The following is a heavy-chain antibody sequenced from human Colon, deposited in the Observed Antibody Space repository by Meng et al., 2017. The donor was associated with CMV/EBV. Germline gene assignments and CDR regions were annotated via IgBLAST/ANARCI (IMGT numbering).Heavy chain of an antibody. Sequence: GESLKISCAASGFTFSTYWMTWVRQAPGKGLEWVADIKRDGSEKYYVDSVKGRFTISRDNAKNSLYLQMNSLRAEDTAVYHCARARLSSKGLEWLPSYYYYGMDVWGQGTTVTVSS. CDR3: ARARLSSKGLEWLPSYYYYGMDV. V-gene: IGHV3-7*01. D-gene: IGHD3-3*01. CDR2: IKRDGSEK. J-gene: IGHJ6*02. CDR1: GFTFSTYW.